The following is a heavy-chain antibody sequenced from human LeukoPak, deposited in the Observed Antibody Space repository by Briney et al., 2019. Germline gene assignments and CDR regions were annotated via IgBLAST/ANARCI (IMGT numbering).Heavy chain of an antibody. V-gene: IGHV3-23*01. Sequence: PGGSLRLSCAASGFTFSYYYMSWIRQAPGKGLEWVSGITDSGRKTYYADSVKGRFSISRDNSKNTVYLQMSDLRAEDTAVYYCAKITKATTPNYWGQGTLVTVSS. D-gene: IGHD4-17*01. J-gene: IGHJ4*02. CDR1: GFTFSYYY. CDR3: AKITKATTPNY. CDR2: ITDSGRKT.